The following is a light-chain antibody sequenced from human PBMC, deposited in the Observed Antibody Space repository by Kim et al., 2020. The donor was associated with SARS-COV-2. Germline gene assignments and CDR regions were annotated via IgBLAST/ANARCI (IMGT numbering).Light chain of an antibody. CDR1: SSDVGACNY. CDR3: SSYAGSITYV. J-gene: IGLJ1*01. V-gene: IGLV2-8*01. CDR2: DVT. Sequence: QSALTQPPSASGSPGQSVTISCTGTSSDVGACNYVSWYQQHPSKAPKLMIYDVTKRPSGVPDRFSGSKSGNTASLTVSGLQAEDEADYYCSSYAGSITYVFGTGTKVTVL.